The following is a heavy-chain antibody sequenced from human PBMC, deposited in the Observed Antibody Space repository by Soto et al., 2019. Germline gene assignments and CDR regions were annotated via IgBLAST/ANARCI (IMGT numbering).Heavy chain of an antibody. D-gene: IGHD6-19*01. CDR1: GGSISSYY. V-gene: IGHV4-59*01. Sequence: PSETLSLTCTVSGGSISSYYWSWIRQPPGKGLECIGYIYHSGRTNYNPSLKSRVTISVDTSKNQFSLKLNSVTAADTAVYFCARARSDGSGWYFDYWGQGTLVTVSS. CDR3: ARARSDGSGWYFDY. CDR2: IYHSGRT. J-gene: IGHJ4*02.